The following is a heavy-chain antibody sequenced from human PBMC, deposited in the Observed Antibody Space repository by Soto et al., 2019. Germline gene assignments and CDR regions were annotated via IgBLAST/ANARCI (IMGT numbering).Heavy chain of an antibody. D-gene: IGHD3-22*01. Sequence: LSLTCAVYGGSFSGYYWTWIRRPPGKGLEWIGEITHSGSTNYNPSLKSRVTISVDTSKNQFSLNLNSVTAADTAVYYCARSSVQGWSYWGQGTLVTVSS. CDR2: ITHSGST. CDR1: GGSFSGYY. J-gene: IGHJ4*02. V-gene: IGHV4-34*01. CDR3: ARSSVQGWSY.